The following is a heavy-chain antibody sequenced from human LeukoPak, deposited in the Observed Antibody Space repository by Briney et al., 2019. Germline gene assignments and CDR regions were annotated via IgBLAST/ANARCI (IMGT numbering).Heavy chain of an antibody. J-gene: IGHJ3*02. CDR3: ASPLAAAGTVRASDI. V-gene: IGHV5-51*01. CDR2: IYPGDSDT. Sequence: GESLKISCKGSGYSFTSYWIGWVRQMPGKGLEWMGIIYPGDSDTRYSPSFQGQVTISADKSISTAYLQWSSLKASDTAMYYCASPLAAAGTVRASDIWGQGTMVTVSS. CDR1: GYSFTSYW. D-gene: IGHD6-13*01.